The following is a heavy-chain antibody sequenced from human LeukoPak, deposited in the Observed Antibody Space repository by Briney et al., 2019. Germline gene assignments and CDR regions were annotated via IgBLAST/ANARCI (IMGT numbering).Heavy chain of an antibody. J-gene: IGHJ4*02. CDR2: ISYDGSNK. CDR1: GFTFSSYG. D-gene: IGHD6-13*01. V-gene: IGHV3-30*03. Sequence: GGSLRLSCAASGFTFSSYGMHWVRQAPGKGLEWVAVISYDGSNKYYADSVKGRFTISRENSKNTLCLQMNSLRAVDTAVYYCTRNFGPYSNILYSLDYWGQGTLVTVSS. CDR3: TRNFGPYSNILYSLDY.